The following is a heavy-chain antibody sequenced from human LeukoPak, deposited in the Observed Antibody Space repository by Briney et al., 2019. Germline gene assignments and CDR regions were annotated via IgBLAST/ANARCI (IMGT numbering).Heavy chain of an antibody. Sequence: PSETLSLTCTVSGGSISSYYWSWIRQPPGKGLEWIGYIYYSGSTNYNPSLKSRVTISVDTSKNQFSLKLSSVTAADTAFYYCARSTNWKFGYWGQGTLVTVSS. D-gene: IGHD1-20*01. CDR2: IYYSGST. J-gene: IGHJ4*02. V-gene: IGHV4-59*01. CDR1: GGSISSYY. CDR3: ARSTNWKFGY.